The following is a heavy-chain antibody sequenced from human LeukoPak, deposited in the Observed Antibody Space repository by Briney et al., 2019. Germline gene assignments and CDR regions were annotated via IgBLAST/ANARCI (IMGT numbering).Heavy chain of an antibody. V-gene: IGHV4-4*08. Sequence: SETLSLTCTVSGGSIFSYYFNWIRQPPGTGLEWIGYIYSNGITNYNPSLRSRGTISIATSKNQFSLRLRSVTAADTAIYYCARRAYYDTSGYSPASGYFDLWGRGTLVTVSS. J-gene: IGHJ2*01. CDR1: GGSIFSYY. CDR3: ARRAYYDTSGYSPASGYFDL. CDR2: IYSNGIT. D-gene: IGHD3-22*01.